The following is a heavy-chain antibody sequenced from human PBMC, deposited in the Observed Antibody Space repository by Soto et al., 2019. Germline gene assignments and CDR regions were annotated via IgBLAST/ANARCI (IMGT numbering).Heavy chain of an antibody. D-gene: IGHD2-2*01. CDR3: ASESGYCSSTSCYFDY. V-gene: IGHV3-21*01. CDR1: GFTFSSYS. Sequence: GGSLRLSCAASGFTFSSYSMNWVRQAPGKGLEWVSSISSSSSNIYYGDSVKGRFTITRDNAKNSLYLQMNSLRAEYTAVYYCASESGYCSSTSCYFDYWGQGTLVTVSS. J-gene: IGHJ4*02. CDR2: ISSSSSNI.